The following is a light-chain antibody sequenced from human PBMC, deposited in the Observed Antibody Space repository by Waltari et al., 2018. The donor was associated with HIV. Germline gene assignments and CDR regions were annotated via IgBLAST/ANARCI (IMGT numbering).Light chain of an antibody. J-gene: IGLJ2*01. Sequence: QSALTQPASVSGSLGQSSTISCTGTSRVVGSYNLVSWYQQHPGKAPKLMIYEGSNRPSGVSNRFSGSKSGNTASLTISGLQAEDEADYYCCSYAGSSTLFGGGTKLTVL. CDR2: EGS. V-gene: IGLV2-23*01. CDR3: CSYAGSSTL. CDR1: SRVVGSYNL.